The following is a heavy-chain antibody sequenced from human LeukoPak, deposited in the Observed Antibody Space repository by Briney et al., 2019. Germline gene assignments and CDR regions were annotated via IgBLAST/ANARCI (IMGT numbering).Heavy chain of an antibody. V-gene: IGHV1-2*06. CDR3: ARDLEQWFRQRDY. CDR1: GYTFSDYY. J-gene: IGHJ4*02. Sequence: ASVWVSCKASGYTFSDYYIHWVRRAPGQGLEWMGRINPDSGGTNYAPTFQGRVTMTRDTSISIVDMSLRRLRSDDTAVYYCARDLEQWFRQRDYWGRGTLVTVSS. D-gene: IGHD6-19*01. CDR2: INPDSGGT.